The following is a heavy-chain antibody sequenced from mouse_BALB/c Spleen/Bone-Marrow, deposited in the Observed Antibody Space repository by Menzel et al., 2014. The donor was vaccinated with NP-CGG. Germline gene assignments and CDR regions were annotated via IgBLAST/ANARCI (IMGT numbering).Heavy chain of an antibody. CDR2: ISFDGTN. CDR1: GYSITSSYF. V-gene: IGHV3-6*02. Sequence: EVKLQESGPGLVKPSQSLSLTCSVTGYSITSSYFWNWIRQFPGNKLEWMGYISFDGTNNYNPSLKNRISITRDTSKNQLFLKLSSVTTEDTATFYCARTYYRYGAYYFDTWGQGTTLTVSS. J-gene: IGHJ2*01. CDR3: ARTYYRYGAYYFDT. D-gene: IGHD2-14*01.